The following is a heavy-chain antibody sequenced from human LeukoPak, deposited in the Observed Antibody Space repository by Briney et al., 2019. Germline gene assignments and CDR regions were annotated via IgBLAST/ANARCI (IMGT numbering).Heavy chain of an antibody. Sequence: ASVKVSCKASGYTFTDYYIHWVRQAPGQGLEWVGWISPNSGGTNYAQKFQGRVTMSRDTSISTAYMELSSLRSDDTAVYYCARLRGSGTYEDYWGQGTLVTVSS. CDR3: ARLRGSGTYEDY. D-gene: IGHD3-10*01. V-gene: IGHV1-2*02. J-gene: IGHJ4*02. CDR2: ISPNSGGT. CDR1: GYTFTDYY.